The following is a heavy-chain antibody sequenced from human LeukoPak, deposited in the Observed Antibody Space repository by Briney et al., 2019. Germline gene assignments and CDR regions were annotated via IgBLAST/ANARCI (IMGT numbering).Heavy chain of an antibody. CDR2: ISGGGGST. J-gene: IGHJ1*01. V-gene: IGHV3-23*01. Sequence: GGSLRLSCAASGFTFSTYAMSWVRQAPGKGPQWVSGISGGGGSTYYTDSVKGRFTISRDNSKNTLYLQMNSPRAEDTAVYYCAKDPTDTSSWYIVEYFQHWGQGTLVTVSS. D-gene: IGHD6-13*01. CDR1: GFTFSTYA. CDR3: AKDPTDTSSWYIVEYFQH.